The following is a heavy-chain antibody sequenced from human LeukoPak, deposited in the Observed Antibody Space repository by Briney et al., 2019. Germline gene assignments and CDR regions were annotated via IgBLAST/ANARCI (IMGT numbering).Heavy chain of an antibody. D-gene: IGHD3-22*01. CDR3: ARARNNYDSSGYSALDY. CDR2: INSDGIST. V-gene: IGHV3-74*01. J-gene: IGHJ4*02. Sequence: GGSLRLSCAASGFTFSSYWMHWVREVPGKGLLWVSRINSDGISTTYADSVKGRFTISRDNSRSTLYLQMNSLRAEDTAVYYCARARNNYDSSGYSALDYWGQGTLVTVCS. CDR1: GFTFSSYW.